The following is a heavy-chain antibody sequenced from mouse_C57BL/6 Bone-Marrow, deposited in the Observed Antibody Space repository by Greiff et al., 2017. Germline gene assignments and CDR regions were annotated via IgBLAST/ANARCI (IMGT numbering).Heavy chain of an antibody. CDR3: ARNVRGWMDY. CDR1: GFTFSDYG. Sequence: DVKLVESGGGLVKPGGSLKLSCAASGFTFSDYGMHWVRQAPEKGLEWVAYISSGSSTIYYADTVKGRFTISRDNAKNTLFLQMTSLRSEDTAMYYCARNVRGWMDYWGQGTSVTVSS. J-gene: IGHJ4*01. CDR2: ISSGSSTI. D-gene: IGHD1-2*01. V-gene: IGHV5-17*01.